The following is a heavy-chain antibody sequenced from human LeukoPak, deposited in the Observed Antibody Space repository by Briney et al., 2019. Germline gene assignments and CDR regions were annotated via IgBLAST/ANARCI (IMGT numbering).Heavy chain of an antibody. V-gene: IGHV3-53*05. D-gene: IGHD3-10*01. CDR2: IYSGGST. CDR3: ARPITMVRGVMAPFDY. CDR1: GFTVSSNY. Sequence: GGSLRLSCAASGFTVSSNYMSWVRQAPGKGLEWVSVIYSGGSTYYADSMKGRFTISRDNSKNTLYLQMNSLRAEDTAVYYCARPITMVRGVMAPFDYWGQGTLVTVSS. J-gene: IGHJ4*02.